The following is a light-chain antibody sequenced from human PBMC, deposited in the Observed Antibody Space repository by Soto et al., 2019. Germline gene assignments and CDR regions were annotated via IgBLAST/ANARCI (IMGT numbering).Light chain of an antibody. J-gene: IGKJ1*01. Sequence: DLVMAQSPDSLSVSLGERATINCKSSQSILYSSNNKNYLAWYQQKPGQPPKLLIYWASTREYGVPDRFSGSESGTDFALTISSLQAEDVATYYCQQYYSSPTWTFGQGTMVDIK. CDR2: WAS. CDR3: QQYYSSPTWT. CDR1: QSILYSSNNKNY. V-gene: IGKV4-1*01.